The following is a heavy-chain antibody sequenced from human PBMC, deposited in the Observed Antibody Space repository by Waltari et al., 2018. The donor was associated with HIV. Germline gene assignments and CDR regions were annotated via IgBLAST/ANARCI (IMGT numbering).Heavy chain of an antibody. CDR2: INPGGGST. J-gene: IGHJ3*02. CDR3: ARDPPSTVVTPDAFDI. CDR1: GYTFTSYY. V-gene: IGHV1-46*01. D-gene: IGHD2-15*01. Sequence: QVQLVQSGAEVKKPGASVKVSCKASGYTFTSYYMHWVRQAPGQGLEWMGIINPGGGSTSYAQKFQGRVTMTRDTSTSTVYMELSSLRSEDTAVYYCARDPPSTVVTPDAFDIWGQGTMVTVSS.